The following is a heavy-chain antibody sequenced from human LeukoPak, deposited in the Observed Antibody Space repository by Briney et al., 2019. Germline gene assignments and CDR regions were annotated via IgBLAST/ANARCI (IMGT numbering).Heavy chain of an antibody. Sequence: SGGSLRLSCAASGFTFSSYGMNWVRQAPGKGPVWVSRINSDGSSTSNTDSVKGRFTISRDNAKHTRYLQMNRPRAEDTAVYYCARDRGSAGYFDNWGQGTLVTVSS. CDR2: INSDGSST. J-gene: IGHJ4*02. V-gene: IGHV3-74*01. CDR3: ARDRGSAGYFDN. D-gene: IGHD3-10*01. CDR1: GFTFSSYG.